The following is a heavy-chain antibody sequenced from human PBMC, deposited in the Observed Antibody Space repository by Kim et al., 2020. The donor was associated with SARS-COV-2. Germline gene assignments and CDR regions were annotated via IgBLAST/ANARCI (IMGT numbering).Heavy chain of an antibody. V-gene: IGHV3-15*01. J-gene: IGHJ5*01. Sequence: TDYAAHVKGRFTISRDDSKNTLYLQMNSLKTEDTAVYYCTTDKGSSWFDYWGQGTLVTVSS. CDR2: T. D-gene: IGHD6-13*01. CDR3: TTDKGSSWFDY.